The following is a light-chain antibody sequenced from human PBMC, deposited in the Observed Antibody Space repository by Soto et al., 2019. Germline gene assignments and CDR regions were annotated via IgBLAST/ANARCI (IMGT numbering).Light chain of an antibody. Sequence: EIVLTQSPGTLSLSPGERATLSCRASQSVSSSYLAWYQQKPGQAPRRLIYGASSRATGIPDRFSGSGSGTDFTLTISRLEPEDFAVYYCQQYNSYPLTFGGGTKVEIK. J-gene: IGKJ4*01. V-gene: IGKV3-20*01. CDR3: QQYNSYPLT. CDR1: QSVSSSY. CDR2: GAS.